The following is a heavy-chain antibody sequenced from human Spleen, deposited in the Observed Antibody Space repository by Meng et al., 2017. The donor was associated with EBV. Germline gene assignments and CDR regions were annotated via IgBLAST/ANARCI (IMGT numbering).Heavy chain of an antibody. Sequence: QVQLVQSGAEVKKPXXSVKVSCKASGYTFTSYGIRWVRQAPGQGLEWMGWVSAYNGNTNFAQKFQDRVTLTTDTSTNTAFMEVKSLRSDDTAVYYCAREAYNSGWNDFWGQGTLVTVSS. CDR1: GYTFTSYG. J-gene: IGHJ4*02. CDR3: AREAYNSGWNDF. V-gene: IGHV1-18*01. CDR2: VSAYNGNT. D-gene: IGHD6-19*01.